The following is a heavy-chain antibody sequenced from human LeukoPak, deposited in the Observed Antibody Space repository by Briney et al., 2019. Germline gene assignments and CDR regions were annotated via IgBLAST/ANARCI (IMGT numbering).Heavy chain of an antibody. CDR2: VSFDGTSI. V-gene: IGHV3-33*05. Sequence: GGSLRLSCAASGFTFSSYGMHWVRQAPGKGLEWVAVVSFDGTSIHYADSVKGRFTISRDNSKSTLYLRVNSLRAEDTAVYYCAKLGGSITFWGQGTLVTVSS. CDR3: AKLGGSITF. CDR1: GFTFSSYG. D-gene: IGHD3-10*01. J-gene: IGHJ4*02.